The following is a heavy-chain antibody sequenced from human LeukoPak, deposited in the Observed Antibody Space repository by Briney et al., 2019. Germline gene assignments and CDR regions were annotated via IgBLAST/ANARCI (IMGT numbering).Heavy chain of an antibody. CDR2: IYYSGST. CDR1: GGSISSGTYY. J-gene: IGHJ4*02. V-gene: IGHV4-30-4*08. D-gene: IGHD2-2*01. CDR3: ARVCSNTSCLLDY. Sequence: SETLSLTCSVSGGSISSGTYYWGWIRQPPGKGLEWIGHIYYSGSTYYNPSLKSRVTISVDTSKNQFSLKLSSVTAADTAVYYCARVCSNTSCLLDYWGQGTLVTVSS.